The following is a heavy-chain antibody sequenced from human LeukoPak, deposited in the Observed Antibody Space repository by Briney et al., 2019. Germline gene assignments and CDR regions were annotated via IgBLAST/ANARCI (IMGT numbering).Heavy chain of an antibody. V-gene: IGHV3-23*01. D-gene: IGHD1-26*01. J-gene: IGHJ4*02. CDR1: GFPFNNYA. CDR3: SKRGAYYFDY. Sequence: PGGSLKFSCAASGFPFNNYAMTWVRQAPGKGLEWVSTISGGGDNTYYADSVRGRFTISRDNAKNTLHLQMNSLRVEDTAVYYCSKRGAYYFDYWGQGTLVTVSS. CDR2: ISGGGDNT.